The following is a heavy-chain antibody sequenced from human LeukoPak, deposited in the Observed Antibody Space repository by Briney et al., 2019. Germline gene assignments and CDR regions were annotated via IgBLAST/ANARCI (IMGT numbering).Heavy chain of an antibody. CDR2: ISDSGDKT. CDR3: AKDGGGYCNNSSC. D-gene: IGHD2-2*01. J-gene: IGHJ4*02. Sequence: GRSLRLSCAASGFTFSSYGMHWVRQAPGKGLECVSAISDSGDKTDYADSVRGRFTIYRDNSKDTLYLQMNSLGAADTAVYYCAKDGGGYCNNSSCWGQGTLVTVSS. V-gene: IGHV3-23*01. CDR1: GFTFSSYG.